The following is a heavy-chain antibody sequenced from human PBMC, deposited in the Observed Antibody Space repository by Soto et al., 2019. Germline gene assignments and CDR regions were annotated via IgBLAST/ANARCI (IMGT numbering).Heavy chain of an antibody. CDR1: GGTFSSYA. V-gene: IGHV1-69*13. D-gene: IGHD6-13*01. Sequence: QVQLVQSGAEVKKPGSSVKVSCKASGGTFSSYAIHWVRQAPGQRLEWMGGIIPIFGTANYAQKFQGRVTITADESTSTDYMELSSLRSEDTVVYDCARASGYSSSWYQRRHGSWFDPWGQGTLVTVSS. CDR2: IIPIFGTA. CDR3: ARASGYSSSWYQRRHGSWFDP. J-gene: IGHJ5*02.